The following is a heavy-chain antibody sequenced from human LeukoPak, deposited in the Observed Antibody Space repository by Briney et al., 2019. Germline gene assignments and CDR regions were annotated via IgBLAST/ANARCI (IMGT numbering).Heavy chain of an antibody. J-gene: IGHJ5*02. D-gene: IGHD3-22*01. Sequence: PSETLSLTCTVSGGSISSSSYYWGWIRQPPGKGLEWIGSIYYSGSTYYNPSLKSRVTISVDTSKNQFSLKLSSVTAADTAVYYCARHDLGYYYDSSGYQYNWFDPWGQGTLVTVSS. CDR2: IYYSGST. CDR1: GGSISSSSYY. V-gene: IGHV4-39*01. CDR3: ARHDLGYYYDSSGYQYNWFDP.